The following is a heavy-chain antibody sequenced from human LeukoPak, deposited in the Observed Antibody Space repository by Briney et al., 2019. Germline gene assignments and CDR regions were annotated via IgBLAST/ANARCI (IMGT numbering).Heavy chain of an antibody. CDR1: GGSISSYY. J-gene: IGHJ4*01. CDR3: ARNVGDGYNSIGY. Sequence: SETLSLTCTVSGGSISSYYWTWIRQPAGAGLEWIGRIYTSGSTNYNPSLKSRVTISLDTSKNHFSLKLSSVTAADTAVYYCARNVGDGYNSIGYWGQGTLVTVSP. D-gene: IGHD5-24*01. CDR2: IYTSGST. V-gene: IGHV4-4*07.